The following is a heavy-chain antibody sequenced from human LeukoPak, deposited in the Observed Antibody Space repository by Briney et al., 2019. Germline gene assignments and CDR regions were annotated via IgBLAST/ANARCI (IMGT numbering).Heavy chain of an antibody. J-gene: IGHJ4*02. Sequence: GGSLRLSCAASGFTFSSYAMHWVRQAPGKGLEWVAVISYDGSNKYYADSVKGRFTISRDNSKNTLYLQMNSLRAEDTAVYYCARDPFPYSSSYDYWGQGTLVTVSS. D-gene: IGHD6-13*01. V-gene: IGHV3-30-3*01. CDR1: GFTFSSYA. CDR2: ISYDGSNK. CDR3: ARDPFPYSSSYDY.